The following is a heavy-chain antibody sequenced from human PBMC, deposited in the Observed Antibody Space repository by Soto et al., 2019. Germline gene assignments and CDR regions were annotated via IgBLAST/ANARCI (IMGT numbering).Heavy chain of an antibody. CDR1: GFAFSSYS. V-gene: IGHV3-21*06. CDR3: ARDDGWLVLDY. D-gene: IGHD6-19*01. Sequence: EVQLVESGGGLVQPGGSLRLSCAASGFAFSSYSMNWVRQAPGKGLEWVAFITIRSSYIYYAESVRGRFTISRDNAKNSLYLQMDGLRAEDTAVYYCARDDGWLVLDYWGQGTLVTVSS. J-gene: IGHJ4*02. CDR2: ITIRSSYI.